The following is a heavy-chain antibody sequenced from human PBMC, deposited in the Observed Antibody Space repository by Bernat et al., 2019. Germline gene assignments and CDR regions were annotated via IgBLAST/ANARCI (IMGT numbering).Heavy chain of an antibody. Sequence: VQLVESGGGVVQPGGSLRLSCAASGFTFSSYAMSWVRQAPGKGLEWVSAISGSGGSTYYADSVKGRFTISRDNSKNTLYLQMNSLRAEDTAVYYCAKDLGIVVVPAAIPNAFDIWGQGTMVTVSS. CDR1: GFTFSSYA. V-gene: IGHV3-23*04. CDR3: AKDLGIVVVPAAIPNAFDI. D-gene: IGHD2-2*01. CDR2: ISGSGGST. J-gene: IGHJ3*02.